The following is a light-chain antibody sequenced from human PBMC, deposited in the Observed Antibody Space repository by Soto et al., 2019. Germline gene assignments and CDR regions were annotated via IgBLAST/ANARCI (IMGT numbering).Light chain of an antibody. Sequence: QSALTQPASVSGSPGQSITISCTGSGRDIGAYDYVSWYQQHPGKAPKLIIYDDDKRPSGIPDRFSGSKSGTSATLGITGFQTGDEADYYCGSWDSSLSAYVFGTGTKVTVL. J-gene: IGLJ1*01. CDR3: GSWDSSLSAYV. CDR1: GRDIGAYDY. V-gene: IGLV1-51*01. CDR2: DDD.